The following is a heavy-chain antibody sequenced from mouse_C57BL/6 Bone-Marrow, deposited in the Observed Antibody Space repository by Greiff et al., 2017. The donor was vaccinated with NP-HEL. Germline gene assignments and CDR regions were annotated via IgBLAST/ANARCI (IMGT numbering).Heavy chain of an antibody. CDR2: IHPNSGST. J-gene: IGHJ3*01. Sequence: QVQLQQPGAELVKPGASVKLSCKASGYTFTSYWMHWVKQRPGQGLEWIGMIHPNSGSTNYNEKFKSKATLTVDKSSSTAYMQLSSLTSEDSAVYHCARTPPITTVGAYWGQGTLVTVSA. CDR1: GYTFTSYW. CDR3: ARTPPITTVGAY. V-gene: IGHV1-64*01. D-gene: IGHD1-1*01.